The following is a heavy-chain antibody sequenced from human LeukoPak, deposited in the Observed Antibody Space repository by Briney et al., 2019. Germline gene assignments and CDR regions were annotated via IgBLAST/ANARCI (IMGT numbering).Heavy chain of an antibody. J-gene: IGHJ4*02. D-gene: IGHD3-10*01. V-gene: IGHV3-30-3*01. CDR3: AKDNYGLDY. Sequence: GGSLRLSCAASGFTFSNYAMHWVRQAPGKGLEWVAVISYDGSNKYYADSVKGRFTISRDNSKNTLYLQMNSLRAEDTAVYFCAKDNYGLDYWGQGTLVTDSS. CDR1: GFTFSNYA. CDR2: ISYDGSNK.